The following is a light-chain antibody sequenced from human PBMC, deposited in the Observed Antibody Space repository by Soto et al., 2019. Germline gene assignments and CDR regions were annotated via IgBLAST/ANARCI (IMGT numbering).Light chain of an antibody. CDR3: QQYDNLPYT. CDR2: DAS. J-gene: IGKJ2*01. Sequence: DIQMTQSPSSVSASVGDRVTITCQASQALSNYLNWYQQKPGKAPKLLIYDASNLETGVPSRFSGSGSGTDFTFTISSLQPEDIATYYCQQYDNLPYTFGQGTKLEIK. V-gene: IGKV1-33*01. CDR1: QALSNY.